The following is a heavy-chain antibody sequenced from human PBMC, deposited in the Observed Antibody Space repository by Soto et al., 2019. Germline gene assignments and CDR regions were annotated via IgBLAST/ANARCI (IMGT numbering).Heavy chain of an antibody. CDR3: ARDLPGG. Sequence: EVQLVESGGGLVQPGGSLRLSCAASGFTFSSIWMHWVRQAPGKGLLWVSRINTDGSSTSYADYVKGRFTISRDNTKNTLYLQRNSLRAEDTAVYYCARDLPGGWGQGTMVTVSS. V-gene: IGHV3-74*01. J-gene: IGHJ3*01. CDR2: INTDGSST. CDR1: GFTFSSIW.